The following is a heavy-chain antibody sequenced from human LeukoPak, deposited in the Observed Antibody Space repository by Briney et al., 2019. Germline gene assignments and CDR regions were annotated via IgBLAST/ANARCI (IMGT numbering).Heavy chain of an antibody. D-gene: IGHD2-8*02. CDR3: TTDTWCSAGH. CDR1: GFIFGGSW. V-gene: IGHV3-7*03. CDR2: IKKDGSEK. Sequence: GGSLRLSCTASGFIFGGSWLAWIGRAPGRGLEGVAIIKKDGSEKYYVDSMKGRFTVSRDNAKNSLFLQMNSLRAEHTAIYYCTTDTWCSAGHWGQGTLVTVSS. J-gene: IGHJ4*02.